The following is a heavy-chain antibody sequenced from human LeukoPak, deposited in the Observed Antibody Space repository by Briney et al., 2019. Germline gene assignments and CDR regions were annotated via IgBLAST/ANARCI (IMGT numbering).Heavy chain of an antibody. V-gene: IGHV3-11*01. D-gene: IGHD5-18*01. Sequence: GGSLRLSCAASGFTFSDYYMSWIRQAPGKGLEWASYISSSGSTIYYADSVKGRFTISRDNAKNSLYLQMNSLRAEDTAVYYCARSTWIQLWGVGWFDPWGQGTLVTVSS. CDR2: ISSSGSTI. CDR3: ARSTWIQLWGVGWFDP. CDR1: GFTFSDYY. J-gene: IGHJ5*02.